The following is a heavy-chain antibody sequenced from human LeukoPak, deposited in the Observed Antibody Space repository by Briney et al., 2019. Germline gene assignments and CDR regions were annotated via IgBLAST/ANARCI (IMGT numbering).Heavy chain of an antibody. CDR2: IRSKANSYAT. CDR3: TSHCTNGVCGYDY. D-gene: IGHD2-8*01. CDR1: GFTFSGSA. V-gene: IGHV3-73*01. J-gene: IGHJ4*02. Sequence: GGSLRLSCAASGFTFSGSAMHWVRQASGKGLEWVGRIRSKANSYATAYAASVKGRFTISRDDSKNTAYLQMNSLKTEDTAVYYCTSHCTNGVCGYDYWGQGTLVTVSS.